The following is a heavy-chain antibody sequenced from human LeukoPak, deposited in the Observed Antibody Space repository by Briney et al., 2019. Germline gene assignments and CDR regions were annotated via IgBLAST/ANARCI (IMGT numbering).Heavy chain of an antibody. CDR3: ARLGGSYYTY. Sequence: GGSLRLSGVASGFAFSNYWMSWVRQAPGKGLEWVANIKQDGGEKYYVDSVKGRFTISRDNAKNSLFLQMNSLRVEDTAVYYCARLGGSYYTYWGQGTLVTVSS. J-gene: IGHJ4*02. CDR1: GFAFSNYW. CDR2: IKQDGGEK. V-gene: IGHV3-7*01. D-gene: IGHD1-26*01.